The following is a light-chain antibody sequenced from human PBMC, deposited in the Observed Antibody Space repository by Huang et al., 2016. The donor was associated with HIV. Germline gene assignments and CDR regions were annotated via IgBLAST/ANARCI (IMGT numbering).Light chain of an antibody. CDR3: QQYSSYSSWT. CDR1: QSVSDW. CDR2: KAS. Sequence: IQMTQSPSTLSASVGDRVTITCRASQSVSDWVAWYQQRPGKAPDLLIYKASNLEDGVPLRFSGTGYGTEFTLSISSVQSDDTATYYCQQYSSYSSWTFGQGTRLQIK. V-gene: IGKV1-5*03. J-gene: IGKJ2*02.